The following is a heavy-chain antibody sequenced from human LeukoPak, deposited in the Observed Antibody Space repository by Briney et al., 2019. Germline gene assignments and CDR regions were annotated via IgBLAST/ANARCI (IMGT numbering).Heavy chain of an antibody. CDR2: INTGGSST. D-gene: IGHD4-11*01. Sequence: GGSLRLSCAASGFTFSSYWIHWVRQVPGKGLVWVSRINTGGSSTTYADSVKGRFTISRDNAKNTLYLQMNSLRAEDTAVYYCARSNQADDYWGQGTLVTVSS. CDR3: ARSNQADDY. J-gene: IGHJ4*02. V-gene: IGHV3-74*01. CDR1: GFTFSSYW.